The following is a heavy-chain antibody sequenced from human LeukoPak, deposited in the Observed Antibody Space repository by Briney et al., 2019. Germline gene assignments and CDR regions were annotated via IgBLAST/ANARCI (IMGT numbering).Heavy chain of an antibody. CDR2: INPSGGST. CDR1: GYTFTPSG. D-gene: IGHD1-26*01. V-gene: IGHV1-46*01. CDR3: ARDVSGSYLDY. J-gene: IGHJ4*02. Sequence: APVKVPCKDFGYTFTPSGISGGRQAPGQGLEWMGIINPSGGSTSYAQKFQGRVTMTRDMSTSTVYMELSSLRSEDTAVYYCARDVSGSYLDYWGQGTLVTVSS.